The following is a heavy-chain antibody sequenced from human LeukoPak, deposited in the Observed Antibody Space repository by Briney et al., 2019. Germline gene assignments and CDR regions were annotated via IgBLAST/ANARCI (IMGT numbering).Heavy chain of an antibody. CDR1: GFTFSSCA. V-gene: IGHV3-23*01. J-gene: IGHJ3*01. CDR3: ARGGYYYDSSGGAFDV. CDR2: IIDSGNSI. Sequence: GGSLRLSCAASGFTFSSCAMSWVRQAPGKGLEWVSTIIDSGNSIYYADSAEGRFTISRDNSKNTLYLQMNSLRAEDTAVYYSARGGYYYDSSGGAFDVWGQGTMVTVSS. D-gene: IGHD3-22*01.